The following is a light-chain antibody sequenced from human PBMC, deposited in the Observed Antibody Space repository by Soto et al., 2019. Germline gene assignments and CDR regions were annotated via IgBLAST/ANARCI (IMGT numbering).Light chain of an antibody. CDR2: GAS. J-gene: IGKJ1*01. CDR3: QQYDDWPPTWT. Sequence: EIVMTQSPATLSVSPGERATLSCRASQSVSSNLAWYQQKPGQAPRLLIYGASTRATGIPARFSGSGSGTEFTLTISSLHSEDFASYYCQQYDDWPPTWTFGQGNKVEIK. CDR1: QSVSSN. V-gene: IGKV3-15*01.